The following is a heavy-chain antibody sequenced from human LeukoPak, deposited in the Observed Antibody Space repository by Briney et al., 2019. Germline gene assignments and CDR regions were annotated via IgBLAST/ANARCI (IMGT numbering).Heavy chain of an antibody. Sequence: KSSETLSLTCAVYGGSFSGYYWSWLRQPPGKGVEWVGEINHSGSTNYNPSLKSRVTISVDTSKNQFSLKLSSVTAADTAVYYCARAGGSGWYLRDFDYWGQGTLVTVSS. CDR1: GGSFSGYY. J-gene: IGHJ4*02. D-gene: IGHD6-19*01. CDR3: ARAGGSGWYLRDFDY. CDR2: INHSGST. V-gene: IGHV4-34*01.